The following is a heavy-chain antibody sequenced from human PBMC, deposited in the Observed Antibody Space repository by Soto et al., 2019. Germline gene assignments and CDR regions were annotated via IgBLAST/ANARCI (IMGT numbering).Heavy chain of an antibody. V-gene: IGHV1-2*02. J-gene: IGHJ6*02. D-gene: IGHD3-10*01. CDR2: INPKFGDT. Sequence: QVQLVQSGAEMKEPGDSVRVSCEASGYTFTSYSIHWVRQAPGQGLEWMGWINPKFGDTTYAQDFQGRVSMTRDMSISTVYMELSRLTSDDTAIYYCARNIDYYYGPGSGNGHGFWGQGTTVTVFS. CDR1: GYTFTSYS. CDR3: ARNIDYYYGPGSGNGHGF.